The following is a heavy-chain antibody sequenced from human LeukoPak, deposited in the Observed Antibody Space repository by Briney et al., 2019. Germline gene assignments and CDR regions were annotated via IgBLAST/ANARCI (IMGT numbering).Heavy chain of an antibody. D-gene: IGHD2-15*01. V-gene: IGHV4-39*01. CDR1: GVSISSSDYY. Sequence: KPSETLSLTCTVSGVSISSSDYYWGWIRQPPGKGLEWIGSIYYGGSTYYNPSLKSRVTISVDTSMNQFSLKLSFVTTADTAVYYCARGRECSGGSCYSRTRYFDLWGRGTLVTVSS. CDR2: IYYGGST. J-gene: IGHJ2*01. CDR3: ARGRECSGGSCYSRTRYFDL.